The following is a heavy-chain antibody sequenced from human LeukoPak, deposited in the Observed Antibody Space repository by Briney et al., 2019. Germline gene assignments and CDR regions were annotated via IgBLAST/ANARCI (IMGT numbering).Heavy chain of an antibody. D-gene: IGHD3-10*01. J-gene: IGHJ4*02. CDR1: GGSISSYY. V-gene: IGHV4-59*08. Sequence: SETLSLTCSVSGGSISSYYWSWIRQPPGKGLEWIGYIYYGGSTYSNPSLKSRVTISADTSKNQFSLKLTSVTAADTAVYYCARSSVSGTYSGGYWGQGTLVTVSS. CDR3: ARSSVSGTYSGGY. CDR2: IYYGGST.